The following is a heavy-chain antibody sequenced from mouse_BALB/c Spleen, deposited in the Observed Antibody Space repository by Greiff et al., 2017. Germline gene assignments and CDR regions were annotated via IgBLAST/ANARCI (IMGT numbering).Heavy chain of an antibody. V-gene: IGHV1-9*01. J-gene: IGHJ3*01. Sequence: VKLVESGAELMKPGASVKISCKATGYTFSSYWIEWVKQRPGHGLEWIGEILPGSGSTNYNEKFKGKATFTADTSSNTAYMQLSSLTSEDSAVYYCARSGYDYTFAYWGQGTLVTVSA. CDR1: GYTFSSYW. CDR2: ILPGSGST. CDR3: ARSGYDYTFAY. D-gene: IGHD2-4*01.